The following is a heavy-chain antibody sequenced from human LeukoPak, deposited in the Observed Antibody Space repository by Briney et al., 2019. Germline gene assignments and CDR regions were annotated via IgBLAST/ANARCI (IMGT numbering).Heavy chain of an antibody. Sequence: GASLRLSCAASGFTFSSYAMSWVRQAPGKGLEWVSAISGSGGSTCYADSVKGRFTISRDNSKNTLYLQMNSLRAEDTAVYYCAKYYSSSPPTGFDPWGQGTLVTVSS. CDR1: GFTFSSYA. CDR2: ISGSGGST. V-gene: IGHV3-23*01. J-gene: IGHJ5*02. D-gene: IGHD6-13*01. CDR3: AKYYSSSPPTGFDP.